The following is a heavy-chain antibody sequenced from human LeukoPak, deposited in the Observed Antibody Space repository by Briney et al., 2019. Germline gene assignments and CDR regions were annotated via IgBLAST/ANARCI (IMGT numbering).Heavy chain of an antibody. J-gene: IGHJ5*02. CDR3: ARVGKLRYFHGSWFDP. V-gene: IGHV1-8*01. Sequence: ASVKVSCXASGYTFTSYDINWVRQATGQGLEWMGWMNPNSGNTGYAQKFQGRVTMTRNTSISTAYMELSSLRSEDTAVYYCARVGKLRYFHGSWFDPWGQGTLVTVSS. CDR2: MNPNSGNT. D-gene: IGHD3-9*01. CDR1: GYTFTSYD.